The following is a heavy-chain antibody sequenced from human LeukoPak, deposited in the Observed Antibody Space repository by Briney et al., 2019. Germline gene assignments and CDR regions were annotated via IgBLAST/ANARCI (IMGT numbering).Heavy chain of an antibody. CDR2: IYSSGTT. V-gene: IGHV4-4*07. D-gene: IGHD6-19*01. CDR1: GGSISNYY. CDR3: ARVSPIAVAGSSYYYAMDV. J-gene: IGHJ6*02. Sequence: SETLSLTCTVSGGSISNYYWTWIRQPAGKGLEWIGRIYSSGTTTYNPSLKSRVAMSVDTSRNQFSLKLSSVTAADTAVYYCARVSPIAVAGSSYYYAMDVWGQGATVTVSS.